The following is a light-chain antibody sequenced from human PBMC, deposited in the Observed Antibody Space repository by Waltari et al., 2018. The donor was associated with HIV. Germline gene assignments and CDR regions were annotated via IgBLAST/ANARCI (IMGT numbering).Light chain of an antibody. Sequence: QSALPPPASASASPGPWITISCTATSSAIAVYHFVSWYQQHPGKAPKLIIFEVSNRPSGVSDRFSGSKSGNTASLTISGLQAEDEADYYCSSYRNSRTWVFGGGTKLTVL. V-gene: IGLV2-14*01. J-gene: IGLJ3*02. CDR1: SSAIAVYHF. CDR2: EVS. CDR3: SSYRNSRTWV.